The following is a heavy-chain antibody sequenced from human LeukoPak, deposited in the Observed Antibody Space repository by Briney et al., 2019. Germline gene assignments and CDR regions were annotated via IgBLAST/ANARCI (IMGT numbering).Heavy chain of an antibody. J-gene: IGHJ4*02. D-gene: IGHD5-18*01. V-gene: IGHV3-48*02. CDR1: GFTFSSYS. Sequence: GGSLRLSCAASGFTFSSYSMNWVRQAPGKGLEWVSYISSSNSTIYYADSVKGRFTISRDNAKSSLYLQMNSLRDEDTAVYYCARAYSYGYYFDYWGQGTLVTVSS. CDR2: ISSSNSTI. CDR3: ARAYSYGYYFDY.